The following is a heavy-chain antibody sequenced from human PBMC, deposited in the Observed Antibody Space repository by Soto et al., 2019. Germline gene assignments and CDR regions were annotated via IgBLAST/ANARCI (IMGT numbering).Heavy chain of an antibody. Sequence: GGSLRPSCAASGFTFSSYAMSWVRQAPGKGLEWVSAISGSGGSTYYADSVKGRFTISRDNSKNTLYLQMNSLRAEDTAVYYCAKDLGVYQLRGPVWEGVVEGGYFDYWGQGTLVTVSS. CDR1: GFTFSSYA. D-gene: IGHD2-2*01. CDR2: ISGSGGST. V-gene: IGHV3-23*01. J-gene: IGHJ4*02. CDR3: AKDLGVYQLRGPVWEGVVEGGYFDY.